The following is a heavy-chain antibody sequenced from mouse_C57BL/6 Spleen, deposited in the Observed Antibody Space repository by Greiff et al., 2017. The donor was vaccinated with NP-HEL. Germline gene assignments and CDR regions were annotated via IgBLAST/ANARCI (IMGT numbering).Heavy chain of an antibody. J-gene: IGHJ1*03. CDR3: ARRLGRGYFDV. V-gene: IGHV1-42*01. D-gene: IGHD4-1*01. CDR1: GYSFTGYY. CDR2: INPSTGGT. Sequence: EVQLQQSGPELVKPGASVKISCKASGYSFTGYYMNWVKQSPEKSLEWIGEINPSTGGTTYNQKFKAKATLTVDKSSSTAYMQLKSLTSEDSAVYYCARRLGRGYFDVWGRGTTVTVSS.